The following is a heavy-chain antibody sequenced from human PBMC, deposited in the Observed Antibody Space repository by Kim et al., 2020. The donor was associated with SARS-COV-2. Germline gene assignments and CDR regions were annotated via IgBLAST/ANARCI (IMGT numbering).Heavy chain of an antibody. D-gene: IGHD2-21*02. Sequence: GGSLRLSCAASGFTFSGSAMHWVRQASGKGLEWVGRIRSKANSYATAYAASVKGRFTISRDDSKNTAYLQMNSLKTEDTAVYYCTRPGGDWPYYYYGMDVWGQGTTVTVSS. CDR2: IRSKANSYAT. CDR3: TRPGGDWPYYYYGMDV. V-gene: IGHV3-73*01. CDR1: GFTFSGSA. J-gene: IGHJ6*02.